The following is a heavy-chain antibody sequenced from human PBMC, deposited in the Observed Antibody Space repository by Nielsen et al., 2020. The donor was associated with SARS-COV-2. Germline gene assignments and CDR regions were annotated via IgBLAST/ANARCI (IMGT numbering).Heavy chain of an antibody. V-gene: IGHV3-30*03. CDR3: ARASDYSNYDAFDI. J-gene: IGHJ3*02. CDR1: GFSFSNYG. Sequence: GESLKISCAASGFSFSNYGMHWVRQAPGKGLEWVAFISYDGSSKYYADSVKGRFTISRDNSKNTLYLQMNSLRAEDTAVYYCARASDYSNYDAFDIWGQGTMVTVSS. D-gene: IGHD4-11*01. CDR2: ISYDGSSK.